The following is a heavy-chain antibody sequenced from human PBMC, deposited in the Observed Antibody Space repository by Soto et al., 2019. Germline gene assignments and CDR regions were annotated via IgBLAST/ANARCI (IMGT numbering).Heavy chain of an antibody. V-gene: IGHV4-34*01. J-gene: IGHJ3*01. CDR1: GGTFSDYY. D-gene: IGHD3-16*01. CDR3: ARDPRGNDAFDV. CDR2: INHCGSI. Sequence: PSETLSLTCAVYGGTFSDYYWTWIRQSPGKGLEWIGEINHCGSINYNPSLKSRVTISVDTSKNQFSLQLSSVTAADTAVYYCARDPRGNDAFDVWGQGTMVTVSS.